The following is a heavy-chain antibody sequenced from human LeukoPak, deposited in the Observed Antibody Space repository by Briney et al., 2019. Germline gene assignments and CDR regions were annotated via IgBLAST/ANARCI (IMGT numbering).Heavy chain of an antibody. V-gene: IGHV3-23*01. CDR1: GFTLSSYA. Sequence: GGSLRLSCAASGFTLSSYAMSWVRQAPGKGLEWVSAISGSGGSTYYADSAKGRFTISRDNSKNTLYLQMNGLRAEDTAVYYCAKDELAAMVHYWGQGTLVTVSS. J-gene: IGHJ4*02. CDR2: ISGSGGST. CDR3: AKDELAAMVHY. D-gene: IGHD5-18*01.